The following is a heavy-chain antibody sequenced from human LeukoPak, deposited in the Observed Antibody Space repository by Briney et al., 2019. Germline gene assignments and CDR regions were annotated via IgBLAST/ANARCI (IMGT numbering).Heavy chain of an antibody. V-gene: IGHV3-21*04. CDR2: ISRTGSYI. CDR1: GFTFSDYN. Sequence: GGSLRLSCAASGFTFSDYNMNWVRQPPGKGLEWVSTISRTGSYIYYADSVKGRFTISRDNAKKSLYLQMNSLRVEDTAVYYCARSRQLAVWGQGTLVTVSS. D-gene: IGHD5-24*01. CDR3: ARSRQLAV. J-gene: IGHJ4*02.